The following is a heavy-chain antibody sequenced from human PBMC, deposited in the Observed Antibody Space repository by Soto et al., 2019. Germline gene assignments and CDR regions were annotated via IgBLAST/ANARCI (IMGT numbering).Heavy chain of an antibody. D-gene: IGHD3-10*01. Sequence: GSLRLSCAASGFTFSDHYMTWIRQAPGKGLEWVSYISSDAATIYYTDSVKGRFTVSRDNAKNSVYLQMNSLRADDTAVYYCAGDPYYYASDYWGQGTLVTVSS. J-gene: IGHJ4*02. CDR3: AGDPYYYASDY. CDR1: GFTFSDHY. V-gene: IGHV3-11*01. CDR2: ISSDAATI.